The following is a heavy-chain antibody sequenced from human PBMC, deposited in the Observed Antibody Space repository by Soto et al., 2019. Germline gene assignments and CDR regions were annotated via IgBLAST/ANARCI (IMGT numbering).Heavy chain of an antibody. CDR2: IDPSDSYT. D-gene: IGHD3-22*01. CDR3: ARPYDSSGSVS. V-gene: IGHV5-10-1*01. Sequence: PGESLKISCKGSGYTFSNYFIAWVRQMPGKGLEWMGRIDPSDSYTHYNPSFQGHVSISVDKSINTAYLQWSSLKASDTAMYYCARPYDSSGSVSWGQGTMVTVSS. CDR1: GYTFSNYF. J-gene: IGHJ3*01.